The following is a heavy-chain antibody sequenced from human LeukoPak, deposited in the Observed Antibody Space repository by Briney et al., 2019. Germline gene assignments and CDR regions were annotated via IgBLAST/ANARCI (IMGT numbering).Heavy chain of an antibody. D-gene: IGHD2-15*01. CDR3: ARGTAAYFDY. CDR2: INHSGST. CDR1: GGSFSGYY. J-gene: IGHJ4*02. V-gene: IGHV4-34*01. Sequence: SETLSLTCAVYGGSFSGYYWSWIRQPPGKGLEWIGEINHSGSTNYNPSLKSRVTISVDTSKNQFSLKLSSVAAADTAVYYCARGTAAYFDYWGQGTLVTVSS.